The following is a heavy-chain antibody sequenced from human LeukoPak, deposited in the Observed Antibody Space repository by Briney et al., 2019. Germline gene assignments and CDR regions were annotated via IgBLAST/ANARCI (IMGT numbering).Heavy chain of an antibody. D-gene: IGHD2-21*01. J-gene: IGHJ4*02. CDR1: GYTFTDYY. CDR3: ARDLVVAGNIPRSPFDY. CDR2: INPNSGGT. Sequence: ASVKVSCKASGYTFTDYYMHWVRQAPGQGLEWMGWINPNSGGTNYAQKFQGRVTMTRDTSISTAYMELSRLRSDDTAVYYCARDLVVAGNIPRSPFDYWGRGTLVTVSS. V-gene: IGHV1-2*02.